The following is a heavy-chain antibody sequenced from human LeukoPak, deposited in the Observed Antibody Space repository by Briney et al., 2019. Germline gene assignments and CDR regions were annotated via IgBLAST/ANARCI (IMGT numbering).Heavy chain of an antibody. CDR2: INPDSGDT. Sequence: ASVKVSCKVSGYTLTGFYMHWVRQAPGQGLEWMGWINPDSGDTNYAQKFQGRVTMTRDTSISTAYMELSSLRSDDTAVYYCASFPRDYWGQGTLVTVSS. CDR1: GYTLTGFY. J-gene: IGHJ4*02. CDR3: ASFPRDY. V-gene: IGHV1-2*02.